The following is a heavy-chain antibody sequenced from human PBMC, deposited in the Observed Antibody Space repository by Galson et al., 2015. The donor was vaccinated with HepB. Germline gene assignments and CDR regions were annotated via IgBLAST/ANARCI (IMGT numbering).Heavy chain of an antibody. V-gene: IGHV1-8*01. D-gene: IGHD1-14*01. CDR1: GYTFTSYD. CDR3: ARDLQETTGGANWFDP. Sequence: SVKVSCKASGYTFTSYDINWVRQATGQGLEWMGWMNPNSGNTGYAQKFQGRVTMTRNTSISTAYMELSSLRSEDTAVYYCARDLQETTGGANWFDPWGQGTLVTVSS. J-gene: IGHJ5*02. CDR2: MNPNSGNT.